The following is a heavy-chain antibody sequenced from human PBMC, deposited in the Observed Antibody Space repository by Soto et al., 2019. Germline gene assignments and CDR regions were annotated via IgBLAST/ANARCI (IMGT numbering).Heavy chain of an antibody. D-gene: IGHD2-2*01. CDR1: GGTFSSYA. V-gene: IGHV1-69*13. J-gene: IGHJ5*02. CDR2: IIPIFGTA. CDR3: ARDGHQMVVPAATGADWFDP. Sequence: AASVKVSCKASGGTFSSYAISWVRQAPGQGLEWMGGIIPIFGTANYAQKFQGRVTITADESTSTAYMELSSLRSEDTAVYYCARDGHQMVVPAATGADWFDPWGQGTLVTVSS.